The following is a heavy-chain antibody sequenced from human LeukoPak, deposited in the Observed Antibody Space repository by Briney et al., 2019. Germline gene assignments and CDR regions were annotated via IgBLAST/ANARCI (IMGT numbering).Heavy chain of an antibody. J-gene: IGHJ4*02. D-gene: IGHD5-12*01. Sequence: PGRSLRLSCAASGFTFSSYAMHWVRQAPGKGLEWVAVISYDGSNKYYADSVKGRFTISRENSKNTLYLQMNSLRAEDTAVYYCARAPRGYSGYDHYFDYWGQGTLVTVSS. V-gene: IGHV3-30*04. CDR1: GFTFSSYA. CDR3: ARAPRGYSGYDHYFDY. CDR2: ISYDGSNK.